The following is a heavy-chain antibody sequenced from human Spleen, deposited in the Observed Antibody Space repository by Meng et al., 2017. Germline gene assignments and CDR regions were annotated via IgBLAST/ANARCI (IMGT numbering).Heavy chain of an antibody. CDR1: GGSISSGSYY. CDR3: ARTASGSYYDRPDDY. Sequence: SETLSLTCTVSGGSISSGSYYWSWIRQPAGKGLEWIGRIYTSGSTNYNPSLKSRVTISVDKSKNQFSLKLSSVTAADTAVYYCARTASGSYYDRPDDYWGQGTLVTVSS. D-gene: IGHD1-26*01. CDR2: IYTSGST. V-gene: IGHV4-61*02. J-gene: IGHJ4*02.